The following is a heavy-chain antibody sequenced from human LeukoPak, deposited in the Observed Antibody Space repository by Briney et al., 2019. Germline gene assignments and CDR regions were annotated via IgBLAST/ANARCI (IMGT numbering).Heavy chain of an antibody. J-gene: IGHJ4*02. CDR3: AKAPGYSSGWFRFDY. Sequence: GGSLRLSCAASGFTVSSNYMSWVRQAPGKGLEWVSAISGSGGSTYYADSVKGRFTISRDNSKNTLYLQMNSLRAEDTAVYYCAKAPGYSSGWFRFDYWGQGTLVTVSS. CDR1: GFTVSSNY. CDR2: ISGSGGST. D-gene: IGHD6-19*01. V-gene: IGHV3-23*01.